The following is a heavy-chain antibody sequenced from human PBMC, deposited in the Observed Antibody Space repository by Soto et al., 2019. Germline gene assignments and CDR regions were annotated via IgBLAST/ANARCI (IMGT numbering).Heavy chain of an antibody. V-gene: IGHV3-23*01. J-gene: IGHJ4*02. Sequence: EVQLLESGGDLVQSGGSLRLSCAASGFTFSTYAMSWVRQAPGQGPEWVSVVSGNGATTSYADSVKGRLAITRDNSKNIVYLQMNSLRVEDTAVYYCAKHRAVGHFDYWGQGTLVTVSS. D-gene: IGHD1-26*01. CDR2: VSGNGATT. CDR3: AKHRAVGHFDY. CDR1: GFTFSTYA.